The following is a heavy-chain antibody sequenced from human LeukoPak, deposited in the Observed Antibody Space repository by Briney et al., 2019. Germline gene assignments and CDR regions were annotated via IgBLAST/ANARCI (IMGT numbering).Heavy chain of an antibody. CDR3: AKGLGDYDDFRLGS. J-gene: IGHJ5*02. CDR1: IFSFSTFG. CDR2: IPYDGSDK. V-gene: IGHV3-30*02. D-gene: IGHD4-17*01. Sequence: GGSLRLSCAASIFSFSTFGFHWARQAPGKGLEWVAFIPYDGSDKYYADSVKGRFTVSRDNSKNTLYLHMNSLRVEDTAVYYCAKGLGDYDDFRLGSWGQGTLVTVSS.